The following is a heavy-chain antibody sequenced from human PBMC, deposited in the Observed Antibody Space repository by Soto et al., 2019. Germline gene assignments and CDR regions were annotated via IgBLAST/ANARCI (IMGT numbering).Heavy chain of an antibody. CDR2: IYDSGSS. V-gene: IGHV4-30-4*01. CDR1: GASISSGDYF. D-gene: IGHD5-12*01. J-gene: IGHJ4*02. CDR3: AREKGYISGPKNFDY. Sequence: SETLSLTCTVSGASISSGDYFWSWIRQSPGKGLEWIGYIYDSGSSYYNPSLKSQVTMSVDTSKNQFSLKLRSVTAADTAVYYCAREKGYISGPKNFDYWGQGTLVTVSS.